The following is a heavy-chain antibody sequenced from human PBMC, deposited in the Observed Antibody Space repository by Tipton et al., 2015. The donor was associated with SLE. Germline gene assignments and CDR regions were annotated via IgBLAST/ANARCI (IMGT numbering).Heavy chain of an antibody. CDR1: GGSVSGHY. V-gene: IGHV4-59*02. Sequence: LRLSCSVSGGSVSGHYWSWIRQPPGKRLEWIGYIYNIGSTSSNPSLKSRLTLSIDPSKNQFSLKLSSVTAADTAVYYCARGGGDFGLKNWGQGTLVTVSS. CDR3: ARGGGDFGLKN. CDR2: IYNIGST. J-gene: IGHJ4*02. D-gene: IGHD3/OR15-3a*01.